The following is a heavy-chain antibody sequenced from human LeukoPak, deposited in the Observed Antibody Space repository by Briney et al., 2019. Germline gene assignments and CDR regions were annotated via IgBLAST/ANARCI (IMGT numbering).Heavy chain of an antibody. Sequence: SKTLSLTCTVSGGSISSGDYYWSWIRQPPGKGLEWIGYIYYSGSTYYNPSLKSRVTISVDTSKNQFSLKLSSVAAADTAVYYCATRNYYGSGSYYNGPDYWGQGTLVTVSS. CDR3: ATRNYYGSGSYYNGPDY. D-gene: IGHD3-10*01. J-gene: IGHJ4*02. CDR1: GGSISSGDYY. V-gene: IGHV4-30-4*01. CDR2: IYYSGST.